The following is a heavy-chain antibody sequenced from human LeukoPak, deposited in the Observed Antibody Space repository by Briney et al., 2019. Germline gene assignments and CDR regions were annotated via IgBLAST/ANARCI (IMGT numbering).Heavy chain of an antibody. CDR2: IYHTANT. D-gene: IGHD3-22*01. V-gene: IGHV4-30-2*01. CDR1: GAPVISGGYS. CDR3: ATRDHYYDTQGGLDASDV. Sequence: PSETLSLTCAVSGAPVISGGYSWSCLRQPPGKGLAWLGCIYHTANTFYSPSLQSRVTISVDTSKNQFSLKLDSVTAADTAVYYCATRDHYYDTQGGLDASDVWGQGTLVIVSS. J-gene: IGHJ3*01.